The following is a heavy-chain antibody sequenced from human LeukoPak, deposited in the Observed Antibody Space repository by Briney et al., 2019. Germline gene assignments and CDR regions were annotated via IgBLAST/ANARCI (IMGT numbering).Heavy chain of an antibody. V-gene: IGHV3-23*01. CDR2: ISGSGGST. CDR1: GFTFSSYA. CDR3: AKDYDILTGYPRLDY. J-gene: IGHJ4*02. Sequence: GGSLRLSCAASGFTFSSYAMSWVRQAPGKGLEGVSAISGSGGSTYYADSVKGRFTISTDNSKNTLYLQMNSPRAEDTAVYYCAKDYDILTGYPRLDYWGQGTLVTVSS. D-gene: IGHD3-9*01.